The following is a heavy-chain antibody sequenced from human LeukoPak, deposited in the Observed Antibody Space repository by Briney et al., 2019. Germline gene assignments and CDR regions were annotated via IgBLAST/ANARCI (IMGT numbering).Heavy chain of an antibody. CDR1: GFTVSSNY. J-gene: IGHJ6*03. V-gene: IGHV3-53*01. D-gene: IGHD6-6*01. CDR3: ARDLLNGIAARPDDYYYMDV. CDR2: IYSGGST. Sequence: SGGSLRLSCAASGFTVSSNYMSWVRQAPGKGLEWVSVIYSGGSTYYADSVKGRFTISRDNSKNTLYLQMNSLRAEDTAVYYCARDLLNGIAARPDDYYYMDVWGKGTTVTVSS.